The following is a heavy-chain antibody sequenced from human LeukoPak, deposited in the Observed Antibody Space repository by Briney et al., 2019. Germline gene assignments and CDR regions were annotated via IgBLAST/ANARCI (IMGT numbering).Heavy chain of an antibody. CDR1: GGTFSSYA. D-gene: IGHD4/OR15-4a*01. CDR3: AEGATMVATGDAFDI. Sequence: ASVKVSCKASGGTFSSYAISWVRQAPGQGLEWMGGIIPIFGTANYAQKFQGRVTITADESTSTAYMELSSLRSEDTAVYHCAEGATMVATGDAFDIWGQGTMVTVSS. V-gene: IGHV1-69*13. CDR2: IIPIFGTA. J-gene: IGHJ3*02.